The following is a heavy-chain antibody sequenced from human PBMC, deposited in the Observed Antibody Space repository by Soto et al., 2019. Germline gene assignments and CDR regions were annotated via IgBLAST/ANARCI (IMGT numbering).Heavy chain of an antibody. CDR2: IYYSGST. Sequence: PSETLSLTCTVSGGSISSYYWSWIRQPPGKGLEWIGYIYYSGSTNYNPSLKSRVTISVDTSKNQFSLKLSSVTAADTAVYYCARQSSGSTWSIDYWGQGTLVTVSS. D-gene: IGHD3-10*01. V-gene: IGHV4-59*08. CDR3: ARQSSGSTWSIDY. CDR1: GGSISSYY. J-gene: IGHJ4*02.